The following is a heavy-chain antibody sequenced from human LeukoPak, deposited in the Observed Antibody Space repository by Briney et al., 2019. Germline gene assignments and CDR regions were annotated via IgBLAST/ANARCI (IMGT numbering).Heavy chain of an antibody. CDR1: GGSFSGYY. CDR2: INHSGST. J-gene: IGHJ3*02. V-gene: IGHV4-34*01. Sequence: SETLSLTCAVYGGSFSGYYWSWIRQPPGKGLEWIGEINHSGSTNYNPSLKSRVTISVDTSKNQFSLKLSSVTAADTAVYYCAREVLRVLDAFDIWGQGTMVTVSS. CDR3: AREVLRVLDAFDI.